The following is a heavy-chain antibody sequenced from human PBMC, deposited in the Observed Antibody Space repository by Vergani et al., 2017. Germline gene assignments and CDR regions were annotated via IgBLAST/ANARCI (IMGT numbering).Heavy chain of an antibody. J-gene: IGHJ4*02. D-gene: IGHD3-22*01. Sequence: QVQLQESGPGLVKPSETLSLTCTVSGGSISSYYWSWIRQPPGKGLEWIGYIYYSGSTNYNPSLKSRVTISVDTSKNQSSLKLSSVTAADTAVYYCARTTNYAGYDSSALPYYFDYWGQGTLVTVSS. CDR2: IYYSGST. CDR1: GGSISSYY. CDR3: ARTTNYAGYDSSALPYYFDY. V-gene: IGHV4-59*01.